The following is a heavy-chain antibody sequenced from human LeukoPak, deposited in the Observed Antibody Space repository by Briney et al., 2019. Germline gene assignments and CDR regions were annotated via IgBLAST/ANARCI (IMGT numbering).Heavy chain of an antibody. Sequence: PSETLSLTCAVSGGSFSGYYWSWIRQPPGKGLEWIGEINRSGSTNYNPSLKSRVTISVDTSKDQFSLKLSSVTAADTAVYYCARGYDILTGYTRSFDYRGQGTLVTVSS. CDR1: GGSFSGYY. J-gene: IGHJ4*02. V-gene: IGHV4-34*01. CDR3: ARGYDILTGYTRSFDY. D-gene: IGHD3-9*01. CDR2: INRSGST.